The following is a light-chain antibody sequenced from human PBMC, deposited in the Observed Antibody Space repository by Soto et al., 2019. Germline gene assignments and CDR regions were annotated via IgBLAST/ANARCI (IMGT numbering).Light chain of an antibody. CDR2: DVS. V-gene: IGKV1-5*01. CDR1: HSISTS. J-gene: IGKJ1*01. CDR3: QQYDNSRT. Sequence: DIQMTQSPSTLSASVGDRVTITCRASHSISTSLAWYQQRPGRAPRLLIYDVSNFESGVPSRFSGSGSGTEFTLTITSLQPEDFAIYYCQQYDNSRTFGQGTKVDIK.